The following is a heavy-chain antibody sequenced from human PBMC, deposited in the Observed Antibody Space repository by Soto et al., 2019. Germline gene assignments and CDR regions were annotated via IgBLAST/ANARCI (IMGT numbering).Heavy chain of an antibody. CDR1: GFTFSDYY. CDR2: ISSSGNTI. V-gene: IGHV3-11*01. J-gene: IGHJ4*02. D-gene: IGHD3-22*01. Sequence: QVQLVESGGGLVKTSGSLRIACAASGFTFSDYYMSWVRQAPGKGLEGVSYISSSGNTIYYADSVKGRFTISRDNAKNSVYLQMDSLRADDTALYFCAKMGSEHYYGPGFSWGQGTLVTVSS. CDR3: AKMGSEHYYGPGFS.